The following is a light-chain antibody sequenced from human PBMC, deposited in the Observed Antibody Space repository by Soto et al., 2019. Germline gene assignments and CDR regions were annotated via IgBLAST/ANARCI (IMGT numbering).Light chain of an antibody. V-gene: IGLV2-14*03. J-gene: IGLJ2*01. Sequence: QSALTQPASVSGSPGQSITISCTGTSSDVGGYNFVSWYQHHPAKAPKLMIYDVSNRPLGVSKRFSGSKSGNTASLTISGLQAEDEAHYYCSSFTSSDTLVVFGGGTKVTVL. CDR2: DVS. CDR3: SSFTSSDTLVV. CDR1: SSDVGGYNF.